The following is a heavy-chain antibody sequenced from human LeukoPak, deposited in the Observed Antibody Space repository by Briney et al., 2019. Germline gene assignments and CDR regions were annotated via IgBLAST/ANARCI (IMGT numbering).Heavy chain of an antibody. CDR2: IYHSGST. J-gene: IGHJ4*02. D-gene: IGHD4-17*01. CDR1: GGSISSGGYY. Sequence: PSQTLSLTCTVSGGSISSGGYYWSWIRQPPGKGLEWIGCIYHSGSTYYNPSLKSRVTISVDRSKNQFSLKLSSVTAADTAVYYCARDSVTAPARWGQGTLVTVSS. V-gene: IGHV4-30-2*01. CDR3: ARDSVTAPAR.